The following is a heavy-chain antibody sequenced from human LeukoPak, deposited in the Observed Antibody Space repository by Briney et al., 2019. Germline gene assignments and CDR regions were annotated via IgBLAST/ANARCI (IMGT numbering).Heavy chain of an antibody. J-gene: IGHJ6*03. Sequence: GGSLRLSCAASGFTVSSNYMSWVRQAPGKGLEWVSVIYSGGSTYYADSVKGRFTISRDNSENTLYLQMNSLRAEDTAVYYCARAPTVTGSYYYYYMDVWGKGTTVTVSS. D-gene: IGHD4-11*01. V-gene: IGHV3-53*01. CDR1: GFTVSSNY. CDR2: IYSGGST. CDR3: ARAPTVTGSYYYYYMDV.